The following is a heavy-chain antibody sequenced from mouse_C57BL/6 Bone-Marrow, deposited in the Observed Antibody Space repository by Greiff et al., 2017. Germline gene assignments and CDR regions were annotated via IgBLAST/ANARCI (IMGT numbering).Heavy chain of an antibody. Sequence: VPLQQSVAELVRPGASVTLSCTASGFNIKHTYMHWVKQRPEPGLEWIGRIAPANGNTTYDPKFQGKATLTAGTSSNTAYLQLSSLTSEDTAIYYCATFGCSSDYWGQGTTLTVSS. CDR3: ATFGCSSDY. CDR1: GFNIKHTY. J-gene: IGHJ2*01. CDR2: IAPANGNT. V-gene: IGHV14-3*01.